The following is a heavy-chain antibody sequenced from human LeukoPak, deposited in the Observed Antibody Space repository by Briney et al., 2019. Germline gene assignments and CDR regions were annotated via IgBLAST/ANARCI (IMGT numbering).Heavy chain of an antibody. Sequence: SDTLSLTCTVSGNSIRTYYWSWIRQPPGKGLECIGYMFDSGRTNYNPSLKSRVTISVDMSKNQFSLKLRSVTAADTAVYYCARHGAGYSFDFWGQGTLVTVSS. J-gene: IGHJ4*02. CDR1: GNSIRTYY. D-gene: IGHD5-12*01. V-gene: IGHV4-59*08. CDR3: ARHGAGYSFDF. CDR2: MFDSGRT.